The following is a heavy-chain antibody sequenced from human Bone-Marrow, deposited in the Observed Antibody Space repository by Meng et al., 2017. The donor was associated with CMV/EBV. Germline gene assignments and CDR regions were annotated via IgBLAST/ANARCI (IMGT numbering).Heavy chain of an antibody. CDR1: GFTFSSYS. J-gene: IGHJ4*02. D-gene: IGHD1-1*01. CDR2: ISSSSSYI. Sequence: GESLKISCAASGFTFSSYSMNWVRQAPGKGLEWVSSISSSSSYIYYADSVKGRFTISRDNAKNSLYLQMNSLRAEDTAVYYCARLSWIGPKNYYFAYWGQGHRVTGAS. V-gene: IGHV3-21*01. CDR3: ARLSWIGPKNYYFAY.